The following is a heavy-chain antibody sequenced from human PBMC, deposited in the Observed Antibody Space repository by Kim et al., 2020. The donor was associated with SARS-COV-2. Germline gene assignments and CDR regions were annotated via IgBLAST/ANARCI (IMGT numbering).Heavy chain of an antibody. V-gene: IGHV4-34*01. Sequence: SETLSLTCAVYGGSFSGYYWSWIRQPPGKGLEWIGEINHSGSTNYNPSLKSRVTISVDTSKNQFSLKLSSVTAADTAVYYCARHVLLWFGSRPGRGMDVWGQGTTVTVSS. CDR3: ARHVLLWFGSRPGRGMDV. J-gene: IGHJ6*02. CDR2: INHSGST. D-gene: IGHD3-10*01. CDR1: GGSFSGYY.